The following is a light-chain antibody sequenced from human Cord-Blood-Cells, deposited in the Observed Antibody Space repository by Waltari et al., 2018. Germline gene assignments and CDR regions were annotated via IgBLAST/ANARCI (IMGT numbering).Light chain of an antibody. CDR3: QQYNNWPKT. V-gene: IGKV3-15*01. CDR1: QSVSSN. J-gene: IGKJ1*01. CDR2: GAS. Sequence: EIVMTQSPATLSVSLGERATLSCRASQSVSSNLAWYQQKHGQAPRLRIYGASTRATGIPARFSGSGSGTEFTLTISSLQSEDFAVYYCQQYNNWPKTFGQGTKVEIK.